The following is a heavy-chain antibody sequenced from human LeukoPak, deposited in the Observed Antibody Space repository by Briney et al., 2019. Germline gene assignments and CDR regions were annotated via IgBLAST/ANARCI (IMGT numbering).Heavy chain of an antibody. CDR3: AKPRIVGATQPDFDY. D-gene: IGHD1-26*01. Sequence: PGGSLRLSCAASGFTFSSSAMSWVRQAPGKGLEWVSAISGSGGSTYYADSVKGRFTISRDNSKNTLYLQMNSLRAEDTAVYYCAKPRIVGATQPDFDYWGQGTLVTVSS. CDR2: ISGSGGST. V-gene: IGHV3-23*01. J-gene: IGHJ4*02. CDR1: GFTFSSSA.